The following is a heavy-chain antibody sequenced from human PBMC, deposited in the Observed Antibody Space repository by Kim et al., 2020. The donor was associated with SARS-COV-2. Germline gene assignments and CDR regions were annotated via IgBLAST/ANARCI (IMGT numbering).Heavy chain of an antibody. D-gene: IGHD6-13*01. Sequence: NHHPSLKGPVTISVDTSKNQFSLKLISVTAAYTAVYYCARYRSSSYFDYWGQGTLVTVSS. J-gene: IGHJ4*02. V-gene: IGHV4-59*01. CDR3: ARYRSSSYFDY.